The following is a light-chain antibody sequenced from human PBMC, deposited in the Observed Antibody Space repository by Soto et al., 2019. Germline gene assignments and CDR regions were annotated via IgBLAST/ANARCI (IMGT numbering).Light chain of an antibody. CDR1: QSVKNNY. CDR3: QEYSSSPRT. CDR2: GAS. V-gene: IGKV3-20*01. Sequence: ETVLTQSPGTLSLSPGESATLSCRASQSVKNNYLRWYQQKPGQAPRLLIYGASDRATGIPDRFSGSGSGTDFPLTISRLEPEDCAVYYCQEYSSSPRTFDQGTKVEIK. J-gene: IGKJ1*01.